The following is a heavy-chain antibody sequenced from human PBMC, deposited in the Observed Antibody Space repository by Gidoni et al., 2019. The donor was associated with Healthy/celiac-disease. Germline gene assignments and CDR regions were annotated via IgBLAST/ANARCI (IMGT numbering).Heavy chain of an antibody. CDR1: GFTFSSYG. D-gene: IGHD5-12*01. Sequence: QVQLVESGGGVVQPGRSLRLSCAASGFTFSSYGMHWVRQAPGKGLEWVAVIWYDGSNKYYADSVKGRFTISRDNSKNTLYLQMNSLRAEDTAVYYCARERWLQSHFDYWGQGTLVTVSS. V-gene: IGHV3-33*01. J-gene: IGHJ4*02. CDR2: IWYDGSNK. CDR3: ARERWLQSHFDY.